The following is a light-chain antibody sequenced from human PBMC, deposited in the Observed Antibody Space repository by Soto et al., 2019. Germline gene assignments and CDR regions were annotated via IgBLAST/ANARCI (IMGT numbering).Light chain of an antibody. CDR2: EAS. CDR1: QSVTSNY. CDR3: RQYGRSPGLLT. V-gene: IGKV3-20*01. Sequence: EVVLTQSTGTLSLSPGERVTLSCRASQSVTSNYIAWYQQKPGQAPRLLIYEASTRAGGIPDRCSGSGSGRDITLIISRLEAEGFAVDYCRQYGRSPGLLTFGPGTKVAI. J-gene: IGKJ3*01.